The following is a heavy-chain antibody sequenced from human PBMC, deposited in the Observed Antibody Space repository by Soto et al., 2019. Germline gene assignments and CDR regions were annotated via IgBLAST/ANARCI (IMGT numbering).Heavy chain of an antibody. CDR3: ATSIEGLVRGGYFDY. J-gene: IGHJ4*02. Sequence: ASVKVSCKVSGYTLTELSMHWVRQAPGKGLEWIGGFDPEDGETIYAQKFQGRVTMTEDTSTDTAYMELSSLRSEDPAVYYCATSIEGLVRGGYFDYCGQGTLVTVSS. D-gene: IGHD6-6*01. CDR1: GYTLTELS. CDR2: FDPEDGET. V-gene: IGHV1-24*01.